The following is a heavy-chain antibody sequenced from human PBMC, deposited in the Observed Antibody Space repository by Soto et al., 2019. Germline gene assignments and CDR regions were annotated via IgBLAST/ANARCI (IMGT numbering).Heavy chain of an antibody. CDR1: GGTFSSYT. CDR2: IIPILGIA. Sequence: QVQLVQSGAEVKKPGSSVKVSCKASGGTFSSYTISWVRQAPGQGLEWMGRIIPILGIANYAQKFQGRVTITADKSTSTAYMELSSLRSEDTAVYYCAREQKFWESYNWFDPWGQGTLVTVSS. D-gene: IGHD3-10*01. V-gene: IGHV1-69*08. CDR3: AREQKFWESYNWFDP. J-gene: IGHJ5*02.